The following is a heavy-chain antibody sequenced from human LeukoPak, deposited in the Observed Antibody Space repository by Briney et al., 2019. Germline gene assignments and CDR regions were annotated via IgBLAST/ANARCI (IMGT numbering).Heavy chain of an antibody. CDR3: AKGAYYYDSSGHDY. J-gene: IGHJ4*02. CDR1: AFTFSSYG. CDR2: IRYDGSNK. Sequence: PGGSLRLSCAASAFTFSSYGMHWVRQAPGKGLEWVAFIRYDGSNKYYADSVKGRFTISRDNSKNTLYLQMNSLRAEDTAVYYCAKGAYYYDSSGHDYWGQGTLVTVSS. D-gene: IGHD3-22*01. V-gene: IGHV3-30*02.